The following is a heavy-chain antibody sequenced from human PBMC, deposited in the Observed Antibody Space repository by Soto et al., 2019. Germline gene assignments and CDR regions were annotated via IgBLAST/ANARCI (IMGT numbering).Heavy chain of an antibody. CDR3: ARSRVVSNYFDY. J-gene: IGHJ4*02. Sequence: EVQLVESGGGLVKPGGSLRLSCAASGFTFSSYSMNWVRQAPGKGLEWVSSISSSSSYIYYADSVKGRFTISRDNAKNSLYLQMNSLRAEDTAVYYCARSRVVSNYFDYWGQGTLVTVSS. D-gene: IGHD2-8*02. CDR2: ISSSSSYI. V-gene: IGHV3-21*01. CDR1: GFTFSSYS.